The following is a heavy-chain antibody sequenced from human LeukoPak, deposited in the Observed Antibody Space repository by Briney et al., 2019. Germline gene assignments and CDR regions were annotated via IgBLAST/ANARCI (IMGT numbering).Heavy chain of an antibody. D-gene: IGHD1-26*01. CDR1: GFTFDDYA. CDR3: AKDRGESGSYPFDY. J-gene: IGHJ4*02. V-gene: IGHV3-9*01. Sequence: PGRSLRLSCAASGFTFDDYAMHWVRQAPGKGLEWVSGISWNSGSIGYADSVKGRFTISRDNAKNSLYLQMNSLRAEDTALYYCAKDRGESGSYPFDYWGQGTLVTVSS. CDR2: ISWNSGSI.